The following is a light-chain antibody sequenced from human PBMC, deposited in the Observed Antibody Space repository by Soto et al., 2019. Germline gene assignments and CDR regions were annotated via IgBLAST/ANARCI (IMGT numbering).Light chain of an antibody. Sequence: EIVLTPSPGTLSLSPGERATLSCRASQSVSSNYLAWYQQKPGQAPRLLIYATSTRATGVPDRYSASGSGTDFTLTISRLEPEDFAVFFCQQYGTSEIIFGQGTRLEIK. CDR2: ATS. CDR3: QQYGTSEII. CDR1: QSVSSNY. V-gene: IGKV3-20*01. J-gene: IGKJ5*01.